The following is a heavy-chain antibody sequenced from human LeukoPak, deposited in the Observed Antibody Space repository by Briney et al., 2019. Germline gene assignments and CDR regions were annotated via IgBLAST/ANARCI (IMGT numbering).Heavy chain of an antibody. D-gene: IGHD4-17*01. CDR1: GFTFSSYN. Sequence: GGSLRLSCAASGFTFSSYNMNWVRQAPGKGLEWVSSISSSSSYIYYADSVKGGFTISRDNAKNSLYLQMNSLRAEDTAVYYCAREVGYGDFSYYFDYWGQGTLVTVSS. J-gene: IGHJ4*02. CDR2: ISSSSSYI. CDR3: AREVGYGDFSYYFDY. V-gene: IGHV3-21*01.